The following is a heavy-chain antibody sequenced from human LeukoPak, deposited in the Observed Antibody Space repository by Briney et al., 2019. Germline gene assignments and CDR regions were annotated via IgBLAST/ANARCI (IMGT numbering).Heavy chain of an antibody. J-gene: IGHJ4*02. Sequence: PGGSLRLSCAASGFSFSVYWMHWVRQAPGKGPVWVSRIKTDGSITDYADSVKGRFTISRDNAKNSLYLQMNSLRAEDTAVYYCAGGRSGDYGVYWGQGTLVTVSS. CDR3: AGGRSGDYGVY. D-gene: IGHD4-17*01. CDR1: GFSFSVYW. CDR2: IKTDGSIT. V-gene: IGHV3-74*01.